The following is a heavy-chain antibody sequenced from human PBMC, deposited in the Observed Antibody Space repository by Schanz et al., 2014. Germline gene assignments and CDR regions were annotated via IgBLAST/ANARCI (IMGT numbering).Heavy chain of an antibody. CDR3: AAMWGYCTATACQILEVLDV. CDR2: ISPYTGNT. J-gene: IGHJ3*01. V-gene: IGHV1-18*01. D-gene: IGHD2-8*02. Sequence: QVQLVQSGDEVKKPGASVKVSCKTSGYTFSDYGITWVRQAPGQGLEWVGWISPYTGNTHYFDKMEGRVTMTTDTSTSTAYMELRRLRSDDTATYYCAAMWGYCTATACQILEVLDVWGRGTMVTVSS. CDR1: GYTFSDYG.